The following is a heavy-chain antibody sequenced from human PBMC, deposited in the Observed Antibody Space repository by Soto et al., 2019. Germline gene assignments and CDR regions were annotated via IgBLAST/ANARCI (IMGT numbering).Heavy chain of an antibody. Sequence: SETLSLTCTVSGGSVSSGSYYWSWIRQPPGKGLEWIGYIYYSGSTNYNPSLKSRVTISVDTSKNQFSLKLSSVTAADTAVYYCARDVFSGWYGDYFDYWGQGTLVTVSS. CDR1: GGSVSSGSYY. CDR2: IYYSGST. D-gene: IGHD6-19*01. V-gene: IGHV4-61*01. CDR3: ARDVFSGWYGDYFDY. J-gene: IGHJ4*02.